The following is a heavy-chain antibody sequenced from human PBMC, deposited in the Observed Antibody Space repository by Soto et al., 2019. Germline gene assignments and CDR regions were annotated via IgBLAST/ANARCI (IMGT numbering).Heavy chain of an antibody. CDR1: GGSVSSGGYY. CDR2: IFYSGST. V-gene: IGHV4-61*08. J-gene: IGHJ4*02. CDR3: ARGKGSSGGYFDS. Sequence: QVQLQESGPGLVKPSETLSLTCTVSGGSVSSGGYYWSWIRQSPGKGLEWIGYIFYSGSTDYHPSLNSRVTISLDTSKNQFSLNLSSVTAADTAVYYCARGKGSSGGYFDSWGQGTLVTVSS. D-gene: IGHD3-22*01.